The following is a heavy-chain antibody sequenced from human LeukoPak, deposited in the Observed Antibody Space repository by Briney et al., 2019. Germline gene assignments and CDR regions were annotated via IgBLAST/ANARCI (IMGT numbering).Heavy chain of an antibody. Sequence: ASVKVSCKASGGTFSSYAISWVRQAPGQGLEWMGRIIPILGIANYAQKFQGRVTITADKSTSTAYMELSSLRSEDTAVYYCARDQGYGDAEEGFDPWGQGTLVTVSS. CDR2: IIPILGIA. CDR3: ARDQGYGDAEEGFDP. V-gene: IGHV1-69*04. D-gene: IGHD4-17*01. CDR1: GGTFSSYA. J-gene: IGHJ5*02.